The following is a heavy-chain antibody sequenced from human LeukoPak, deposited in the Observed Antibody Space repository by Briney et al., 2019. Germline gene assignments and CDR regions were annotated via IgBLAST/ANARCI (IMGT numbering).Heavy chain of an antibody. D-gene: IGHD6-13*01. CDR1: GFTFSSYS. V-gene: IGHV3-21*01. CDR3: ARDFRQRAAAVDY. Sequence: GGSLRLSCAASGFTFSSYSVNWVRQAPGKGLEWVSSISSSSSYIYYADSVKGRFTISRDNAKNSLYLQMNSLRAEDTAVYYCARDFRQRAAAVDYWGQGTLVTVSS. CDR2: ISSSSSYI. J-gene: IGHJ4*02.